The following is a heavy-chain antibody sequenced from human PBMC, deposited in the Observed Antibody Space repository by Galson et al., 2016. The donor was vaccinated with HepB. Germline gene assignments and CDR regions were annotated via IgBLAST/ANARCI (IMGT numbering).Heavy chain of an antibody. CDR1: KFTFSSYW. CDR3: ARDLWDDVRGSYRHRWFDP. V-gene: IGHV3-74*01. D-gene: IGHD3-16*02. CDR2: INNDGITT. Sequence: SLRLSCAASKFTFSSYWMHWVRQAPGKGLVWVARINNDGITTTYADSAKGRFTISRDNAKNTVYLQMNSLRPEDTAVYYCARDLWDDVRGSYRHRWFDPWGQGTLVTVSS. J-gene: IGHJ5*02.